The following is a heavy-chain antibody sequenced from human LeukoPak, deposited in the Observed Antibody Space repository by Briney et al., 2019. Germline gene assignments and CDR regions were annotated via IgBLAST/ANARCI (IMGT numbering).Heavy chain of an antibody. Sequence: SETLSLTCTVSGGSVTTYHWSWIRQPPGKGLEWIGYIYYSGSINYDPSLNSRVTISLDTSKNEFSLKLRSVTAADTAVYYCARYPGASGDSYYFDYWGQGTRVTVSS. V-gene: IGHV4-59*02. CDR3: ARYPGASGDSYYFDY. D-gene: IGHD4-17*01. CDR2: IYYSGSI. CDR1: GGSVTTYH. J-gene: IGHJ4*02.